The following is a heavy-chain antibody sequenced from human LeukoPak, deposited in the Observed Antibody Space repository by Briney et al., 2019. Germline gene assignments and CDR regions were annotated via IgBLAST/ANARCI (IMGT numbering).Heavy chain of an antibody. D-gene: IGHD5-18*01. CDR1: GFTFSSYA. CDR3: ARDGYTAMGNYFDY. CDR2: ISYDGSNK. Sequence: GRSLRLSCAASGFTFSSYAMHWVRQAPGKGLEWVAVISYDGSNKYYAGSVKGRFTISRDNSKNTLYLQMNSLRAEDTAVYCCARDGYTAMGNYFDYWGQGTLVTVSS. V-gene: IGHV3-30-3*01. J-gene: IGHJ4*02.